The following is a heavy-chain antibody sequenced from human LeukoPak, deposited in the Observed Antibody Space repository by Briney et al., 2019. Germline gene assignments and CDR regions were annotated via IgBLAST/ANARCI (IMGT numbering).Heavy chain of an antibody. CDR3: AKVRGTYSSGYFFDY. CDR1: GFTFDNYA. CDR2: ISWNSGYI. J-gene: IGHJ4*02. Sequence: QPGGSLRLSCAASGFTFDNYAMHWVRQAPGKGLEWLSIISWNSGYIGYADSVKGRFTISRDNAKKSLDLQMNSLRAEDMAFYYCAKVRGTYSSGYFFDYWGQGTLVTVSS. V-gene: IGHV3-9*03. D-gene: IGHD6-19*01.